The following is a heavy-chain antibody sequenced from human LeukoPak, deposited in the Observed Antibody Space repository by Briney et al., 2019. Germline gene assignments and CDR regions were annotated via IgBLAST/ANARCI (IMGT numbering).Heavy chain of an antibody. CDR1: GGSISSGGYY. D-gene: IGHD3-22*01. J-gene: IGHJ5*02. Sequence: RASETPSLTCTVSGGSISSGGYYWSWIRQHPGKGLEWIGYIYYSGSTYYNPSLKSRVTISIDTSKNQFSLKLSSVTAADTAVYYCARARLAYYYDSSGPNWFDPWGQGTLVTVSS. CDR2: IYYSGST. V-gene: IGHV4-31*03. CDR3: ARARLAYYYDSSGPNWFDP.